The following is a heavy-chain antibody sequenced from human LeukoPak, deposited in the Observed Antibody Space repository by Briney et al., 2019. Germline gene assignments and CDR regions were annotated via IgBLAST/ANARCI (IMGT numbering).Heavy chain of an antibody. D-gene: IGHD1-1*01. Sequence: SGGSLRLSCAASGFTFSSYSMSWVRQAPGKGLEWVGRVKSRADGGSTDYAGPVKGRFSISRDDSKNIVYLEMDSLKTDDTAVYYCTTDRMTRNGFFDYWGQGMQVIVSS. V-gene: IGHV3-15*01. CDR2: VKSRADGGST. CDR3: TTDRMTRNGFFDY. J-gene: IGHJ4*02. CDR1: GFTFSSYS.